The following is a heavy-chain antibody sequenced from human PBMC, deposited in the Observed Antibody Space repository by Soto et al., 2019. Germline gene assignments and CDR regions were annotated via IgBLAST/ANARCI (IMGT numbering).Heavy chain of an antibody. Sequence: LRLSCAASGFTFSSYAMSWVREAAVKGLEWGSLISGSGGTTYYADSVKGRFTISRDNSKNTLYLQMNSLRAEDTAVYYCAKVHGSGNYHNFPDYWGQGTLVTVSS. D-gene: IGHD3-10*01. CDR1: GFTFSSYA. CDR2: ISGSGGTT. J-gene: IGHJ4*02. CDR3: AKVHGSGNYHNFPDY. V-gene: IGHV3-23*01.